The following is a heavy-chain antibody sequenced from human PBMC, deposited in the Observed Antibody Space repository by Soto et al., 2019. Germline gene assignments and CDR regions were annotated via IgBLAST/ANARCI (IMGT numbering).Heavy chain of an antibody. V-gene: IGHV5-10-1*01. J-gene: IGHJ4*02. CDR2: IDPSDSYT. CDR1: GYSFTSYW. D-gene: IGHD3-3*01. CDR3: ARLAPPRQHRHYGFWSGYYRVRILDY. Sequence: GESLKISCKGSGYSFTSYWISWVRQMPGKGLEWMGRIDPSDSYTNYSPSFQGHVTISADKSISTAYLQWSSLKASDTAMYYCARLAPPRQHRHYGFWSGYYRVRILDYWGQGTLVTVSS.